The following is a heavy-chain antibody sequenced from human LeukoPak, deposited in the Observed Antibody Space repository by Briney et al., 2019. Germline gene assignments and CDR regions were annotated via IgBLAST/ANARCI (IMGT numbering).Heavy chain of an antibody. D-gene: IGHD3-3*01. CDR2: ISGSGGST. CDR1: GFTFSSYA. V-gene: IGHV3-23*01. Sequence: PGGSLRLSCAASGFTFSSYAMSWVRQAPGKGLEWVSAISGSGGSTYYADSVKGRFTISRDNSKNTLYLQMNSLRAEDTAVYYCAKASTYYDFWSGYSLDYWGQGTLVTVSS. CDR3: AKASTYYDFWSGYSLDY. J-gene: IGHJ4*02.